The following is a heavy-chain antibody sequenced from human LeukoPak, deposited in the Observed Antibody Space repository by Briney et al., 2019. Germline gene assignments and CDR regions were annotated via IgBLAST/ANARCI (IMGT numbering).Heavy chain of an antibody. CDR2: IYYSGST. J-gene: IGHJ4*02. Sequence: SETLSLTCTVSGGSISSSSYYWGWIRQPPGKGLEWIGSIYYSGSTYYNPSLKSRVTISVDTSKNQFSLKLSSVTAADTAVYYCASVYGSGSYLLPGPFDYWGQGTLVTVSS. CDR3: ASVYGSGSYLLPGPFDY. D-gene: IGHD3-10*01. CDR1: GGSISSSSYY. V-gene: IGHV4-39*07.